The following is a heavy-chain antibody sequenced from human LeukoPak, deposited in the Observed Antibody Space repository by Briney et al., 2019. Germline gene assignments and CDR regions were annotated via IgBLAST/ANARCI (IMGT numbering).Heavy chain of an antibody. V-gene: IGHV3-66*01. CDR1: GFSVSRNY. Sequence: GGSLRLSCAASGFSVSRNYMSWVRQAPGKGLEWVCIIYIGGNTYYADSVKGRFTISRDKSKNTLYLQMNSLRAEDTAVYYCARDGFSSGYPYDAFDIWGQGTMVTVSS. CDR2: IYIGGNT. CDR3: ARDGFSSGYPYDAFDI. D-gene: IGHD3-22*01. J-gene: IGHJ3*02.